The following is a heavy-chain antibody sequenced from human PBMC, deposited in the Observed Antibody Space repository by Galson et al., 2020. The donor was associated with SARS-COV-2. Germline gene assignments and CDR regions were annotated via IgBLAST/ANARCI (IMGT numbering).Heavy chain of an antibody. D-gene: IGHD6-13*01. Sequence: GGSLRLSCAASRFTFDDYAMHWVRQAPGKGLEWVSGISWNSGSIGYADSVKGRFTISRDNAKNSLYLQMNSLRAEDTALYYCAKAGIAAAGTGYWGQGTLVTVSS. V-gene: IGHV3-9*01. J-gene: IGHJ4*02. CDR3: AKAGIAAAGTGY. CDR2: ISWNSGSI. CDR1: RFTFDDYA.